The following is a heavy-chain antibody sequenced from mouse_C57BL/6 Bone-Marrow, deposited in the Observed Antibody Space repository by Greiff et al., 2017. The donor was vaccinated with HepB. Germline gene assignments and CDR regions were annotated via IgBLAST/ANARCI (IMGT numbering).Heavy chain of an antibody. CDR1: GYTFTSYG. CDR2: IYPRSGNT. CDR3: ARLGLRRETWFAY. Sequence: QVQLQQSGAELARPGASVKLSCKASGYTFTSYGISWVKQRTGQGLEWIGEIYPRSGNTYYNEKFKGKATLTADKSSSTAYMELRSLTSEDSAVYFCARLGLRRETWFAYWGQGTLVTVSA. D-gene: IGHD2-4*01. V-gene: IGHV1-81*01. J-gene: IGHJ3*01.